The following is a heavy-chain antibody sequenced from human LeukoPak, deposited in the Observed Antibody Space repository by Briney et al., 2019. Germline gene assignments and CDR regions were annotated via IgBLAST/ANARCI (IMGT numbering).Heavy chain of an antibody. D-gene: IGHD3-22*01. J-gene: IGHJ4*02. CDR2: IYYSGST. CDR1: GFTFSNYA. CDR3: ARARDYYDSSGLYYFDY. V-gene: IGHV4-30-4*08. Sequence: LRLSCAASGFTFSNYAMSWVRQPPGKGLEWIGYIYYSGSTYYNPSLKSRVTISVDTSKNQFSLRLSSVTAADTAVYYCARARDYYDSSGLYYFDYWGQGTLVTVSS.